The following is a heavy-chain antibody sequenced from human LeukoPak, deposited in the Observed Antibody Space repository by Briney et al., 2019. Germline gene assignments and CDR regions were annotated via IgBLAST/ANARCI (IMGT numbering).Heavy chain of an antibody. Sequence: ASVKVSCKASGGTFSSYAISWVRQAPGQGLEWMGGIIPIFGTANYAQKFQGRVTITADESTSTAYMELSSLRSEDTAVYYCASTATFQASVYYYGMDVWGQGTTVTVSS. CDR3: ASTATFQASVYYYGMDV. V-gene: IGHV1-69*13. CDR1: GGTFSSYA. D-gene: IGHD5-18*01. CDR2: IIPIFGTA. J-gene: IGHJ6*02.